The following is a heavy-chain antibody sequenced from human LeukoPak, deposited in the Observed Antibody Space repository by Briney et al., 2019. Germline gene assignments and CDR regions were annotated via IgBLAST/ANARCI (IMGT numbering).Heavy chain of an antibody. CDR3: ARHDTEYYYDSSGAGDY. D-gene: IGHD3-22*01. J-gene: IGHJ4*02. Sequence: GESLKISCKGSGYSFTSYWIGWVRQMPGKGLEWMGIIYPGDSDTRYSPSFQGQVTISADKSISTAYLQWSSLKASDTAMYYCARHDTEYYYDSSGAGDYWGQGTLVTVSS. CDR1: GYSFTSYW. V-gene: IGHV5-51*01. CDR2: IYPGDSDT.